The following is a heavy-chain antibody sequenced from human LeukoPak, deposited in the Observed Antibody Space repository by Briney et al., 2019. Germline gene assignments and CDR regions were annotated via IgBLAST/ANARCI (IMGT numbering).Heavy chain of an antibody. V-gene: IGHV4-34*01. Sequence: PSETLSLTCTVYGESFSGYYWSWIRQPPGKGLEWIGEINHSGSTHYNPSLKSRVTISLDTSKNQFSLKLSSVTAADTAVYYCASTGRCSTTCPLDYWGQGTLVTVSS. CDR2: INHSGST. J-gene: IGHJ4*02. CDR1: GESFSGYY. D-gene: IGHD2-2*01. CDR3: ASTGRCSTTCPLDY.